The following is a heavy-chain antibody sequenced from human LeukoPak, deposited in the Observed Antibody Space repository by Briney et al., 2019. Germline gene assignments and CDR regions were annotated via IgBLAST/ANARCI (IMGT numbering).Heavy chain of an antibody. D-gene: IGHD3-10*01. J-gene: IGHJ4*02. CDR1: GGSISSYY. CDR2: IFYTGST. V-gene: IGHV4-59*01. Sequence: SETLSLTCTVSGGSISSYYWSWIRQPPGKGLEWIGYIFYTGSTNYNPSLKSRVTISVDTSKNQFSLKLNSVTAADTAVYYCARIGVRGVTNYWGQGTLVTVSS. CDR3: ARIGVRGVTNY.